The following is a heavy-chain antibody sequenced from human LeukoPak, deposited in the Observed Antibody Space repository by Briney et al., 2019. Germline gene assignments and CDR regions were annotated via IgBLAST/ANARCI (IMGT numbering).Heavy chain of an antibody. CDR3: ARGADEYTYGTWGLYYMDV. D-gene: IGHD5-18*01. CDR1: GYTFTSYA. Sequence: ASVKVSCKASGYTFTSYAMNWVRQAPGQGLEWMGWINTNTGNPTYAQGFTGRFVFSLDTSVSTAYLQISSLKAEDTAVYYCARGADEYTYGTWGLYYMDVWGKGTTVTVSS. CDR2: INTNTGNP. V-gene: IGHV7-4-1*02. J-gene: IGHJ6*03.